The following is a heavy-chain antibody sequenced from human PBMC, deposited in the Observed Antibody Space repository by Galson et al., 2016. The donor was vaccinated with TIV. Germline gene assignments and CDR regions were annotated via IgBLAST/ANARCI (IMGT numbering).Heavy chain of an antibody. D-gene: IGHD2-21*01. CDR2: INTGNADT. J-gene: IGHJ4*02. Sequence: SVKVSCKASGYTFTIYPIHWMRQAPGQRLEWLGLINTGNADTKYSQTFQGRVTFTRDTSARSAYMELSSLRPEDTAVYYCARPPSCGDYCYKYVLWGPGTLVTVSS. CDR1: GYTFTIYP. V-gene: IGHV1-3*04. CDR3: ARPPSCGDYCYKYVL.